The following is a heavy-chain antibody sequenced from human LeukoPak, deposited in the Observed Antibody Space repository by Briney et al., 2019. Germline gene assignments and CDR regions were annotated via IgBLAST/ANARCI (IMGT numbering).Heavy chain of an antibody. CDR2: ISYDGSNK. D-gene: IGHD5-12*01. V-gene: IGHV3-30*03. Sequence: GGSLRLSCAASGFTFSSYGMHWVRQAPGKGLEWVAVISYDGSNKYYADSVKGRFTISRDNSKNTLYLQMNSLRAEDMAVYYCARDLLAMIPSFSGEYWGQGTLVTVSS. J-gene: IGHJ4*02. CDR3: ARDLLAMIPSFSGEY. CDR1: GFTFSSYG.